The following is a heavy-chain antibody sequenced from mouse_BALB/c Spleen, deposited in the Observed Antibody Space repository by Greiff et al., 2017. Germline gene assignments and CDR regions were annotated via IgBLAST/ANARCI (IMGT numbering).Heavy chain of an antibody. J-gene: IGHJ1*01. D-gene: IGHD2-14*01. CDR2: ISYSGST. V-gene: IGHV3-2*02. CDR3: ARRSERYDEAWYFDV. CDR1: GYSITSDYA. Sequence: VQLKESGPGLVKPSQSLSLTCTVTGYSITSDYAWNWIRQFPGNKLEWMGYISYSGSTSYNPSLKSRISITRDTSKNQFFLQLNSVTTEDTATYYCARRSERYDEAWYFDVGGAGTTVTVSS.